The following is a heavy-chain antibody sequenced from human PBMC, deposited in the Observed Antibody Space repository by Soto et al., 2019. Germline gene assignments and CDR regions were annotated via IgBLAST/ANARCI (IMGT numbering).Heavy chain of an antibody. CDR3: ARGRYSSGWYNWFEP. J-gene: IGHJ5*02. Sequence: PSETLSLTCAVYGGSFSGYYWSWIRQPPGKGLEWIGEINHSGSTNYNPSLKSRVTISVDTSKSQFSLKLSSVTAADTAVYYCARGRYSSGWYNWFEPWGQGTLVTVSS. CDR1: GGSFSGYY. D-gene: IGHD6-19*01. CDR2: INHSGST. V-gene: IGHV4-34*01.